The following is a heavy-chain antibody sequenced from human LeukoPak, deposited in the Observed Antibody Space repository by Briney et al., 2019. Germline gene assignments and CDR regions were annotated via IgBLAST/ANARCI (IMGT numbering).Heavy chain of an antibody. Sequence: KPSETLSLTCAVSGGSISSSSYYWGWIRQPPGKGLEWIGSIYYSGSTYYNPSLKSRVTISVDTSKNQFSLKLSSVTAADTPVYYCASEYYLYYFDYWGQGTLVTVSS. CDR2: IYYSGST. J-gene: IGHJ4*02. CDR1: GGSISSSSYY. D-gene: IGHD3-10*01. V-gene: IGHV4-39*01. CDR3: ASEYYLYYFDY.